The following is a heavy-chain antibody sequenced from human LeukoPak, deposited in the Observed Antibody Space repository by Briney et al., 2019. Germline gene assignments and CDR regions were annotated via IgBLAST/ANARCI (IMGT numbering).Heavy chain of an antibody. J-gene: IGHJ4*02. CDR2: ISSSGSTI. D-gene: IGHD3-10*01. V-gene: IGHV3-11*04. Sequence: GGSLRLSCAASGFTFSDYYMSWIRQAPGKGLEWVSYISSSGSTIYYADSVKGRFTISRDNAKNSLYLQMNSLRAEDTAVYYCAKDQTLLWFGESYFDYWGQGTLVTVSS. CDR3: AKDQTLLWFGESYFDY. CDR1: GFTFSDYY.